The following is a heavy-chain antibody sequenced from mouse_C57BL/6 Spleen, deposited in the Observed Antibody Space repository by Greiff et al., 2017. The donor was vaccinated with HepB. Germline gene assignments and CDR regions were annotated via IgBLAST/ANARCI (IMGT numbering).Heavy chain of an antibody. CDR3: ARPTLDYAMDY. V-gene: IGHV1-80*01. Sequence: QVQLKESGAELVKPGASVKISCKASGYAFSSYWMNWVKQRPGKGLEWIGQIYPGDGDTNYNGKFKGKATLTADKSSSTAYMQLSSLTSEDSAVYFCARPTLDYAMDYWGQGTSVTVSS. J-gene: IGHJ4*01. CDR1: GYAFSSYW. CDR2: IYPGDGDT.